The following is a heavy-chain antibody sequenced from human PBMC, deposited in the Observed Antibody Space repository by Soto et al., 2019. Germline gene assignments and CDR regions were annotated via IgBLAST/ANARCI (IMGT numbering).Heavy chain of an antibody. V-gene: IGHV4-38-2*01. Sequence: SETLSLTCAVSGYSISTGYYWGFIRQPPGKGLEWIGSIYRSGSTYYNPSLKSRVTISMDMSKNQFSLKLTSVTAADTAVYYCARVAYFDTTGYYYYFDYWGQGTLVTVS. D-gene: IGHD3-22*01. CDR2: IYRSGST. J-gene: IGHJ4*02. CDR3: ARVAYFDTTGYYYYFDY. CDR1: GYSISTGYY.